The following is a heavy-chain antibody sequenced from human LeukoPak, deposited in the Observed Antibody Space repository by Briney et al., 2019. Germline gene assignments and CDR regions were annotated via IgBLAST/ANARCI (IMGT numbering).Heavy chain of an antibody. Sequence: PSETLSLTCTVSGGSVRSSTYYWDWIRPPPGKGLEWIGSIYYTGTTYYNPSLKSRVTMSVDTSKNQFFLNLSSVTAADTAVYYCARCSNSQLVDFDIWGQGTMVTVSS. CDR3: ARCSNSQLVDFDI. D-gene: IGHD1-1*01. V-gene: IGHV4-39*01. CDR1: GGSVRSSTYY. CDR2: IYYTGTT. J-gene: IGHJ3*02.